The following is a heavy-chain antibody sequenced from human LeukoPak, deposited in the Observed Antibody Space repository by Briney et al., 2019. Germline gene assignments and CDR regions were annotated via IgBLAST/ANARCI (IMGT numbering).Heavy chain of an antibody. Sequence: PSETLSLTCSFSIVSIKNYYWNWIRQSPGKGLQWIGYIYYTGSTDYNFSLKSRVTISLDTSENQFSLRLNSVTAADSAVYFCASSRGPSSSWSFDSWGQGILVTVSS. D-gene: IGHD6-13*01. V-gene: IGHV4-59*01. CDR1: IVSIKNYY. CDR3: ASSRGPSSSWSFDS. CDR2: IYYTGST. J-gene: IGHJ4*02.